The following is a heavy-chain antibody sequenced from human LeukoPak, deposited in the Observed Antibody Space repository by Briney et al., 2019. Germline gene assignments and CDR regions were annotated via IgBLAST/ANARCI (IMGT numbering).Heavy chain of an antibody. CDR3: ARSRIAVAARNWFDP. J-gene: IGHJ5*02. Sequence: ASVKVSCKASGYTFTSYDINWVRQATGQGLEWMGWMNPNSGNTGYAQKFQGRVTITRNTSISTAYMELSSLRSEDTAVYYCARSRIAVAARNWFDPWGQGTLVTVSS. D-gene: IGHD6-19*01. V-gene: IGHV1-8*03. CDR2: MNPNSGNT. CDR1: GYTFTSYD.